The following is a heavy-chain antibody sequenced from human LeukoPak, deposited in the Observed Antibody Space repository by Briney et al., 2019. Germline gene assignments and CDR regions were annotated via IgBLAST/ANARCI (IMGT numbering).Heavy chain of an antibody. Sequence: KPSETLSLTCTVSGGSVRSSDSYWGWIRQPPGKEPEWIGSIYYSGSTYYNSSLRSRVTISVDTSNNRFSLNVSSVTAADSAIYYCARAFRARYFDLWGRGTLVTVSS. V-gene: IGHV4-39*02. CDR3: ARAFRARYFDL. J-gene: IGHJ2*01. D-gene: IGHD2/OR15-2a*01. CDR1: GGSVRSSDSY. CDR2: IYYSGST.